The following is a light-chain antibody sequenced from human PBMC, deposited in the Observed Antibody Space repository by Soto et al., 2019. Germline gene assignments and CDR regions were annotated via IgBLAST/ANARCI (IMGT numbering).Light chain of an antibody. CDR2: KAS. Sequence: DIQMTQSPSTLSASVGDRVTITWRASQSSSSWLAWYQQKPGKAPKLLIYKASSLESGVPSRFSGSGSGTEFTLTISSLQPDDFATYYCQQYNSYSWTFGQGTKVDIK. J-gene: IGKJ1*01. CDR1: QSSSSW. CDR3: QQYNSYSWT. V-gene: IGKV1-5*03.